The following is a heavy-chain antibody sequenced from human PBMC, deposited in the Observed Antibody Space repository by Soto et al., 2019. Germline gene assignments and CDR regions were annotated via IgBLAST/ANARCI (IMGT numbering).Heavy chain of an antibody. D-gene: IGHD3-3*01. CDR2: IMPLFGTA. CDR3: ARADYDFWSGLGNS. CDR1: GDSSSSYA. Sequence: SVKVSCKASGDSSSSYAISWVRQAPGQGLEWMGGIMPLFGTANYAQKVQGRVTITADQFTSTVFMEMTSLRSEDTAVYYCARADYDFWSGLGNSWGQGTLVTVSS. J-gene: IGHJ5*02. V-gene: IGHV1-69*13.